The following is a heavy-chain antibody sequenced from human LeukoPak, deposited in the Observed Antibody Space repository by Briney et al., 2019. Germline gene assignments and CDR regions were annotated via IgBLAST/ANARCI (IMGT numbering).Heavy chain of an antibody. V-gene: IGHV1-2*02. CDR2: INPNSGGT. Sequence: ASVKVSCKASGYTFTAYYIHWVRQPPGQGLEWMGCINPNSGGTNYAQKFQGRVTMTRDTSSSTAYMELSRLRSDDTAVYYCARDWARYSSSWYYFDYWGQGTLVTVSS. CDR3: ARDWARYSSSWYYFDY. J-gene: IGHJ4*02. D-gene: IGHD6-13*01. CDR1: GYTFTAYY.